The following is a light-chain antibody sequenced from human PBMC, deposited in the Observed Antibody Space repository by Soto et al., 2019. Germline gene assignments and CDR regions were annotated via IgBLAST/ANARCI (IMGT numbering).Light chain of an antibody. CDR1: TGAVTSGHY. Sequence: QAVVTQEPSLTVSPGGTVTLTCGSSTGAVTSGHYPYWFQQKPGQAPRTLIYDTDNKHSWTPARFSGSLLGDKAALTLSGAQPEDEADYYCLLSYSGARVFGTGTKLPS. CDR3: LLSYSGARV. J-gene: IGLJ1*01. V-gene: IGLV7-46*01. CDR2: DTD.